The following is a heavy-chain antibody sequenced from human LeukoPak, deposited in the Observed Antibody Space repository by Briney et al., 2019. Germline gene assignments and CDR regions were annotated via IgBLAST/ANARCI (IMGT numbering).Heavy chain of an antibody. CDR2: ISGSSRYI. V-gene: IGHV3-21*04. J-gene: IGHJ4*02. CDR3: ARVDSGYVPDY. D-gene: IGHD5-12*01. CDR1: GFTFSSYS. Sequence: GGSLRLSCAASGFTFSSYSMNWVRQAPGKGLEWVSSISGSSRYIYYADSVKGRFTISRDNAKNSLYLQMNSLRAEDTAVYYCARVDSGYVPDYWGQGTLVTVSS.